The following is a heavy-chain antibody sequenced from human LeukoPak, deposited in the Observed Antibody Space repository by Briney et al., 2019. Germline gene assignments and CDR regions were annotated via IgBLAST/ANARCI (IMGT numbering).Heavy chain of an antibody. CDR2: INSDGSST. CDR1: GFTFSSYW. D-gene: IGHD6-13*01. V-gene: IGHV3-74*01. J-gene: IGHJ4*02. Sequence: GGSLRLSCAAPGFTFSSYWMHWVRQAPGKGLVWVSRINSDGSSTSYADSVKGRFTISRDNAKDTLYLQMNSLRAEDTAVYYCARDLFIAAGDYWGQGTLVTVSS. CDR3: ARDLFIAAGDY.